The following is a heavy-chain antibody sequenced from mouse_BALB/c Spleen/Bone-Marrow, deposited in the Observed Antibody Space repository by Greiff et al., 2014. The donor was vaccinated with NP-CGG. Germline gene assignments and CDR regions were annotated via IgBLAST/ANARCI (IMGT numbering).Heavy chain of an antibody. CDR3: ARQYGNLGVMDY. V-gene: IGHV5-6*01. CDR2: ISSGGSYT. CDR1: GFTFSRYG. J-gene: IGHJ4*01. D-gene: IGHD2-1*01. Sequence: EVKLMESGGDLVKPGGSLKLSCAASGFTFSRYGMSWVRQTPDKRLEWVANISSGGSYTYYPDSVKGRFPISRDNAKNTLYLHMSSLKSEDTAMYYCARQYGNLGVMDYWGQGTSVTVSS.